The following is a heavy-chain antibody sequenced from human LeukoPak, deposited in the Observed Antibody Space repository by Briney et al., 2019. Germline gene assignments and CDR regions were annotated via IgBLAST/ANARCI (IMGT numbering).Heavy chain of an antibody. CDR3: AKPLGSYYYFDY. J-gene: IGHJ4*02. CDR1: GFTFSSYA. Sequence: PGGSLRLSCAASGFTFSSYAMSWVRQAPGKGLEWVSAISGSGGSTYYADSVKGRFTISRDNSKNTLYLQMNSLRAEDAAVYYCAKPLGSYYYFDYWGQGTLVTVSS. V-gene: IGHV3-23*01. CDR2: ISGSGGST. D-gene: IGHD1-26*01.